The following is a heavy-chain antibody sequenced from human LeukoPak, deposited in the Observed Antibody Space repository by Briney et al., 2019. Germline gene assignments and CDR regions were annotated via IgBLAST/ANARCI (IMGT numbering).Heavy chain of an antibody. V-gene: IGHV1-18*01. CDR1: GYTFTSYG. CDR3: ARALPHRRLMDTTMEQHWFDP. D-gene: IGHD5-18*01. J-gene: IGHJ5*02. Sequence: VASVKVSCKASGYTFTSYGISWVRQAPGQGLEWMGWISAYNGNTNYAQKLQGRVTMTTDTSTSTAYMELRSLRSEDTAVYYCARALPHRRLMDTTMEQHWFDPWGQGTLVTVSS. CDR2: ISAYNGNT.